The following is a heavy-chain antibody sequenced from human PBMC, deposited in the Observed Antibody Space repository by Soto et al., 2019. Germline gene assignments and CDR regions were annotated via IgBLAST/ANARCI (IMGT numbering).Heavy chain of an antibody. CDR3: AKCQDCQLQHYYYYYYMDV. V-gene: IGHV3-23*01. CDR2: ISGSGGST. J-gene: IGHJ6*03. D-gene: IGHD2-2*01. Sequence: EVQLLEAGGGLVQPGGSLRLSCAASGFTFSSYGMSWVRQAPGKGLEWVSAISGSGGSTYYADSVKGRFTISRDNSKNTLYLQMNSLRAEDTAVYYCAKCQDCQLQHYYYYYYMDVWGKGTTVTVSS. CDR1: GFTFSSYG.